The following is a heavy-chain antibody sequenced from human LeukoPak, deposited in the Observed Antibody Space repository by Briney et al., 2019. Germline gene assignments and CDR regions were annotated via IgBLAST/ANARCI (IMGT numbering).Heavy chain of an antibody. V-gene: IGHV1-8*03. CDR1: GYTFTSYD. D-gene: IGHD3-16*02. Sequence: ASVKVSCKASGYTFTSYDISWVRQAAGQGPEWMGWMNPNSGHTGYAQKFRGRVSITRNTAISTAYIELSSLISEDTAVYYCARLGELSSDDYWGQGTLVTVSS. CDR2: MNPNSGHT. CDR3: ARLGELSSDDY. J-gene: IGHJ4*02.